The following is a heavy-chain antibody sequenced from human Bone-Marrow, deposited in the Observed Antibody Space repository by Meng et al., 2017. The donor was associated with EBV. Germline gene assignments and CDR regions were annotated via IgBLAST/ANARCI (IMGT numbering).Heavy chain of an antibody. V-gene: IGHV4-61*01. J-gene: IGHJ4*02. CDR1: GASVSGGTFH. CDR3: AKSSSSTPGVVDS. D-gene: IGHD6-6*01. Sequence: QLQLQRTAPGSGKPSAPSSLTCTGLGASVSGGTFHWSWIRRPPGKELEWIGYIYDGGTTIYNPSLKSRVTIFLDTSRNQFSLGLRSVTTADTAVYYCAKSSSSTPGVVDSWGQGTLVTVSS. CDR2: IYDGGTT.